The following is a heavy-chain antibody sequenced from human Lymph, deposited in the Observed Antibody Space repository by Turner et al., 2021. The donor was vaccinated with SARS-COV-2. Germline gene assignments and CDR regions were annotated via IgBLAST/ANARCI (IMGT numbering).Heavy chain of an antibody. CDR3: ATVLCTGSSCYYYGMDV. D-gene: IGHD2-15*01. Sequence: QVQLVQSGAGVKKPGASVKVACKVSGTTPTELSMHWVRQAPGKGLEWMGGFDPEDGEIIYAQKFQGRVTMTEDTSTDTAYMELSSLRSEDTAVYYCATVLCTGSSCYYYGMDVWGQGTTVTVSS. V-gene: IGHV1-24*01. CDR1: GTTPTELS. J-gene: IGHJ6*02. CDR2: FDPEDGEI.